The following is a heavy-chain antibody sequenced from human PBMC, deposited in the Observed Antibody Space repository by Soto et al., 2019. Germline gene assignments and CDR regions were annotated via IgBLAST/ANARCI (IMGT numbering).Heavy chain of an antibody. J-gene: IGHJ4*02. CDR3: ARVLYSSSSGFDY. V-gene: IGHV3-33*01. CDR2: MWYDGNTK. CDR1: GFTFSSYG. D-gene: IGHD6-6*01. Sequence: PGGSLRLSCAASGFTFSSYGMHWVRQAPAKRLEWVAVMWYDGNTKFYADSVNGRFTISRDNYKNRLYLQMNSLRAEDTAVYYCARVLYSSSSGFDYWGQGTLVTVSS.